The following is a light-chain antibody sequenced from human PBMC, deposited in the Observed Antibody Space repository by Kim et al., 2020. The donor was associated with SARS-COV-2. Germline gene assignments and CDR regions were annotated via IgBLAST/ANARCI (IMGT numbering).Light chain of an antibody. V-gene: IGLV1-51*01. CDR1: SSNIGNNY. J-gene: IGLJ2*01. CDR2: DNN. Sequence: KVTISCSGRSSNIGNNYVSWYQQLPGTAPKLLIYDNNKRPSGIPDRFSGSKSGTSATLGITGLQTGDEADYYCGTWDSSLSAGDVVFGGGTQLTVL. CDR3: GTWDSSLSAGDVV.